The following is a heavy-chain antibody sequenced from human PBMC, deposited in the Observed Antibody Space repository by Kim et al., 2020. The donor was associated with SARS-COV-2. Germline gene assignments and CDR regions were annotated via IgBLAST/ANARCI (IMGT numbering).Heavy chain of an antibody. CDR3: ARDRGGFDY. CDR2: ISSNGNAR. CDR1: GFNFSDYY. V-gene: IGHV3-11*01. J-gene: IGHJ4*02. Sequence: GGPLRLSCEASGFNFSDYYMNWIRQSPGKGLEWISYISSNGNARYYGDSVRGRFTISRDNARNTVHLQISSLRAEDTAVYYCARDRGGFDYWGPGTRVTVSS. D-gene: IGHD3-3*01.